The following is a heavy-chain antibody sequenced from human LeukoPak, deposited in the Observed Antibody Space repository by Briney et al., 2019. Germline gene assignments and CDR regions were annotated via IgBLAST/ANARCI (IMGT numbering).Heavy chain of an antibody. CDR3: ARGGIAAAEIDY. Sequence: PGGSLRLSCAASGFTFSSYSMNWVRQAPGKGLEWVSSISSSSSYIYYADSVKGRFTISRDNAKNSLYLQMNSLRAEDTAVYYCARGGIAAAEIDYWGQGTLVTVSS. D-gene: IGHD6-13*01. CDR1: GFTFSSYS. J-gene: IGHJ4*02. V-gene: IGHV3-21*01. CDR2: ISSSSSYI.